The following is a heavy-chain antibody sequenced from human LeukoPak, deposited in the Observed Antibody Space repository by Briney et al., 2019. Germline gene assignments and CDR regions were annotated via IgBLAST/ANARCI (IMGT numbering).Heavy chain of an antibody. J-gene: IGHJ4*02. V-gene: IGHV1-2*02. D-gene: IGHD1-26*01. CDR2: INPNRGGT. CDR1: GYTFTGYY. CDR3: ARDLAMYSPDLDY. Sequence: GASVKVSCKASGYTFTGYYMHWVRQAPGQGLEWMGWINPNRGGTNYVQKFQGRVTMTRDTSISTAYMEVSRLRSDDTAVFYCARDLAMYSPDLDYWGQGTLVTVSS.